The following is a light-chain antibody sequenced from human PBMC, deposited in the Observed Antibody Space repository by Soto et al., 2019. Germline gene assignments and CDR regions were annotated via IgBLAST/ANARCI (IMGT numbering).Light chain of an antibody. Sequence: EIVMTQSPATLSVSPGERATLFCRASQSVSRNLAWHQQKPGQAPRLLIYGVSTRATGVPARFSGSGSGTEFTLTISSLQSADFAVYYCQQYYYWPRWTFGQGTKVDIK. CDR3: QQYYYWPRWT. CDR1: QSVSRN. J-gene: IGKJ1*01. CDR2: GVS. V-gene: IGKV3-15*01.